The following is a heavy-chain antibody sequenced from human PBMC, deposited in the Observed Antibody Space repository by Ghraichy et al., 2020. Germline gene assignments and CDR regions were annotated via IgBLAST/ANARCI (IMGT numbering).Heavy chain of an antibody. D-gene: IGHD2-15*01. V-gene: IGHV3-30*18. Sequence: GGSLRLSCAASGITFSSYGMHWVRQAPGKGLEWVAFISYEATNKYYADSVKGRFTISRDNPKNTLYLQMNSLRAEDTAVYYCTKDRCSGGSCYSLDYWGQGTLVTVSS. CDR3: TKDRCSGGSCYSLDY. J-gene: IGHJ4*02. CDR2: ISYEATNK. CDR1: GITFSSYG.